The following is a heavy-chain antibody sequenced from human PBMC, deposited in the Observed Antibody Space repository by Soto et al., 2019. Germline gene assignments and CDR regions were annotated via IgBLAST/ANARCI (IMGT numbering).Heavy chain of an antibody. CDR3: ASGIQLWLRRINNGYSG. V-gene: IGHV1-69*12. J-gene: IGHJ4*02. Sequence: QVQLVQSGAEVKKPESSVKVSCKAPGCTFSTYAISWVRQAPGKGLEWVGGIIPMVGTANYAQRFKDRVTITADESTNTVYRALSSLRSEDTAVYFCASGIQLWLRRINNGYSGWGQGTLVTVSS. CDR1: GCTFSTYA. CDR2: IIPMVGTA. D-gene: IGHD5-18*01.